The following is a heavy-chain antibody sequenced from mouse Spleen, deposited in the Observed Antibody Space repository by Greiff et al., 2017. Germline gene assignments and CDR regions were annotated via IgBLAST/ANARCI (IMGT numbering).Heavy chain of an antibody. D-gene: IGHD2-12*01. CDR2: ISSGGGNT. Sequence: EVKLMESGGGLVKPGGSLKLSCAASGFTFSSYTMSWVRQTPAKRLEWVATISSGGGNTYYPDSVKGRFTISRDNARNTLYLQMSSLRSEDTAMYYCARLIYSYYSYDVGAMDYWGQGTSVTVSS. CDR3: ARLIYSYYSYDVGAMDY. V-gene: IGHV5-9*04. J-gene: IGHJ4*01. CDR1: GFTFSSYT.